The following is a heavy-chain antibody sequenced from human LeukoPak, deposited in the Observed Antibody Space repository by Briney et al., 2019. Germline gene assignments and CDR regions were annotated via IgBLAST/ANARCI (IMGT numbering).Heavy chain of an antibody. CDR1: GGSISSSAYY. J-gene: IGHJ5*02. V-gene: IGHV4-31*03. CDR3: AREGYSNNWFDP. D-gene: IGHD5-24*01. Sequence: PSETLSLTCTVSGGSISSSAYYWSWIRQHPGKGLEWIGYIYYSGSTYYNPSLKSRVTISVDTSKNQFSLKLSSVTAADTAVYYCAREGYSNNWFDPWGQGTLVTVSS. CDR2: IYYSGST.